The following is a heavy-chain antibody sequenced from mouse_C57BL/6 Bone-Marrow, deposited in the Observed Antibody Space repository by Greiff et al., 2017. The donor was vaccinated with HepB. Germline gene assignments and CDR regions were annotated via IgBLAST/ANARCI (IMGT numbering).Heavy chain of an antibody. D-gene: IGHD2-1*01. V-gene: IGHV1-52*01. CDR3: AAYGNYEGFAY. CDR1: GYTFTSYW. Sequence: KESCKASGYTFTSYWMHWVKQRPIQGLEWIGNIDPSDSETHYNQKFKDKATLTVDKSSSTAYMQLSSLTSEDSAVYYCAAYGNYEGFAYWGQGTLVTVSA. J-gene: IGHJ3*01. CDR2: IDPSDSET.